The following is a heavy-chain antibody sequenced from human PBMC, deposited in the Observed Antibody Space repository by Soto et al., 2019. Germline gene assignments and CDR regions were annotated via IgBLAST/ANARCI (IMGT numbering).Heavy chain of an antibody. D-gene: IGHD6-13*01. J-gene: IGHJ4*02. V-gene: IGHV3-64*01. CDR1: GFTFSSYA. CDR3: ARAGQQLEYYFDY. Sequence: EVQLVESGGSLVQPGGSLRLSCAASGFTFSSYAMHWVRQAPGKGLEYVSAISSNGGSTYYANSVKGRFTISRDNSKNTLYLQMGSLRAEDMAVYYCARAGQQLEYYFDYWGQGTLVTVSS. CDR2: ISSNGGST.